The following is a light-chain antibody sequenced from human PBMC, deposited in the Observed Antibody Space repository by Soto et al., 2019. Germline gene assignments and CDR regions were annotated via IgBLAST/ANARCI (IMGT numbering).Light chain of an antibody. CDR1: SGSIASNY. CDR3: QSYDSSNLV. J-gene: IGLJ2*01. CDR2: EDN. Sequence: PRSVTESPGKTVTISCTRSSGSIASNYVQWYQQRPGSAPTTVIYEDNQRPSGVPDRFSGSIDSSSNSASLTISGLKTEDEADYYCQSYDSSNLVFGGGTQLTVL. V-gene: IGLV6-57*04.